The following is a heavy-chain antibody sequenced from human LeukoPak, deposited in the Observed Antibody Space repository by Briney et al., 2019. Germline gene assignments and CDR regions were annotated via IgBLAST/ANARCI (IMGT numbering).Heavy chain of an antibody. V-gene: IGHV1-8*01. D-gene: IGHD2-15*01. CDR1: GYTFTSYD. J-gene: IGHJ5*02. CDR2: MNPNSGNT. Sequence: ASVKVSCKASGYTFTSYDINWVRQATGQGLEWMGWMNPNSGNTGYAQKFQGRVTMTRNTSISTAYMELSSLRSEGTAVYYCARSPVVAAKINWFDPWGQGTLVTVSS. CDR3: ARSPVVAAKINWFDP.